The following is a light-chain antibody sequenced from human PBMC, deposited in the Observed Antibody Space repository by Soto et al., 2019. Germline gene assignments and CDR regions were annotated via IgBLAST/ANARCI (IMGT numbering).Light chain of an antibody. J-gene: IGLJ2*01. CDR1: TSNIGGGYD. V-gene: IGLV1-40*01. CDR2: GNI. Sequence: QSVLTQPPSVSGAPGQSVTISCTGTTSNIGGGYDVHWYQQLPGAAPKLLVYGNINRPSRVPDRFSGSKSDTSASLTISGLQAEDEAHYYCSDYAGGRFLFGGGTQLTVL. CDR3: SDYAGGRFL.